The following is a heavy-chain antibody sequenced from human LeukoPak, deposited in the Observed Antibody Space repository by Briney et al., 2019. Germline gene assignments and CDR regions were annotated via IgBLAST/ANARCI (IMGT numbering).Heavy chain of an antibody. CDR1: GFTFSSYG. CDR2: IRYDGSNK. Sequence: GGSLRLSCAAYGFTFSSYGMHWVRQAPGKGLEWVAFIRYDGSNKYYADSVKGRFTISRDNSKNTLYLQMNSLRAEDTAVYYCAKEGGYSYGYGTAHHLDYWGQGTLVTVSS. D-gene: IGHD5-18*01. V-gene: IGHV3-30*02. CDR3: AKEGGYSYGYGTAHHLDY. J-gene: IGHJ4*02.